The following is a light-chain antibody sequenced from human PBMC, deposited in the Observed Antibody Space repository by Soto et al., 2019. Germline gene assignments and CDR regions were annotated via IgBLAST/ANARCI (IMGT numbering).Light chain of an antibody. V-gene: IGLV2-14*01. CDR1: SSDVGGYNS. Sequence: QSALTQPASVSGSPGQSITISCTGTSSDVGGYNSVSWYQQHPGTAPKLIIYEVTNRLSGVSNRFSGSKSGNTASLIISGLQAEDEADYYCSSYTSSSTLVVFGGGTQLTVL. CDR2: EVT. J-gene: IGLJ2*01. CDR3: SSYTSSSTLVV.